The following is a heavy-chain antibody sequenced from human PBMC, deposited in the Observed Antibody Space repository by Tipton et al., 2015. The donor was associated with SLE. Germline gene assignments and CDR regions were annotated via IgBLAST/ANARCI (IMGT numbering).Heavy chain of an antibody. D-gene: IGHD6-19*01. Sequence: SLRLSCSASGFSFSNSAMNWVRQAPGKGPEWVAFIQSDGSNEYYADSVRGRFPISRDNSKNTLFLQMSSLRPEDTAMYYFAKDLVAVVRKNYYGVDVWGQGTTVTVSS. CDR2: IQSDGSNE. J-gene: IGHJ6*02. CDR1: GFSFSNSA. V-gene: IGHV3-30*02. CDR3: AKDLVAVVRKNYYGVDV.